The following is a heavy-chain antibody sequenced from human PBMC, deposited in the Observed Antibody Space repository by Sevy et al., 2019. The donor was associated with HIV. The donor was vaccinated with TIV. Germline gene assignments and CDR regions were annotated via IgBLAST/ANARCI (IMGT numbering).Heavy chain of an antibody. J-gene: IGHJ5*02. CDR2: IKQDGSEK. CDR1: GFTFSSYW. D-gene: IGHD3-22*01. V-gene: IGHV3-7*01. Sequence: LSLTCAASGFTFSSYWMSWVRQAPGKGLEWVANIKQDGSEKYYVDSVKGRFTISRDNAKNSLYLQMNSLRAEDTAVYDCARRRITMIVVVTTNWFDPWGQGTLVTVSS. CDR3: ARRRITMIVVVTTNWFDP.